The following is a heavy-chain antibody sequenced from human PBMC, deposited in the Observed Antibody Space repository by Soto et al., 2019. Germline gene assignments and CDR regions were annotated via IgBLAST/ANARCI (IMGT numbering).Heavy chain of an antibody. CDR2: IIPIFGTA. D-gene: IGHD2-2*01. Sequence: QVQLVQSGAEVKKPGSSVKVSCKASGGTFSSYAISWVRQAPGQGLEWMGGIIPIFGTANYAQKFQGRVTITADKATSTAYMELSSLRSEDTAVYYCAREWVVVLPAAKDYYGMDVWGQGTTVTVSS. V-gene: IGHV1-69*06. CDR1: GGTFSSYA. J-gene: IGHJ6*02. CDR3: AREWVVVLPAAKDYYGMDV.